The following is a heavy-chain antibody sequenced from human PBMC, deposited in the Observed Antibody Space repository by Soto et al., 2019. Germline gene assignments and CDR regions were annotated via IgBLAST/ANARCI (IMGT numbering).Heavy chain of an antibody. CDR3: ARLDYSSSSEYYFDY. CDR1: GGSISSSRYY. V-gene: IGHV4-39*01. CDR2: IYYSGNT. J-gene: IGHJ4*01. D-gene: IGHD6-6*01. Sequence: SETLSLTCTVSGGSISSSRYYWGWIRQPPGKGLEWIGNIYYSGNTYYNPSLKSRVTISVDTSKNQFSLKLSSVTAADTAVYYCARLDYSSSSEYYFDYWGHGTLVTVSS.